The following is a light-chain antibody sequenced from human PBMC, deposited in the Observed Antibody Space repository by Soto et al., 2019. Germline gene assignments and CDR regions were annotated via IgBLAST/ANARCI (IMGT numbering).Light chain of an antibody. J-gene: IGKJ1*01. Sequence: EIVLTQSPGTLSLSPGERATLSCRASQSVSSNYLAWYQQKPGQAPRLLIYGPSSRATGIPDRFSGSGSGTDFTLTISRLEPEDFAVYYCQQYHNSPLTFGQGTKVDIK. CDR3: QQYHNSPLT. V-gene: IGKV3-20*01. CDR2: GPS. CDR1: QSVSSNY.